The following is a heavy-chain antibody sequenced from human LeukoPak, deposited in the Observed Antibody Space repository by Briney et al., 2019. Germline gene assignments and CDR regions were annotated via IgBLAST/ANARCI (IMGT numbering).Heavy chain of an antibody. J-gene: IGHJ5*02. Sequence: ASVKVSCKASGYTFTRYYMHWVRHAPAQGREWMGILNPSGCSTSYAQKFQGRVTMTRDTSTSTVYMELSSLRSEDTAVYYCSREGIAAAEVWFDPWGQGTLVTVSS. D-gene: IGHD6-13*01. CDR1: GYTFTRYY. V-gene: IGHV1-46*01. CDR3: SREGIAAAEVWFDP. CDR2: LNPSGCST.